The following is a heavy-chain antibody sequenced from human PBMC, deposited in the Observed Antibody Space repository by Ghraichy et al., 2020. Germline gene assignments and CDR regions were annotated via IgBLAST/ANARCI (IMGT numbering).Heavy chain of an antibody. Sequence: ASVKVSCKASGYTFTSYYMHWVRQAPGQGLEWMGIINPSGGTTSYAQKFQGRVTMTRDMSTSTAYMELGSLRSEDTAMYYCARGCSGCSVDYWGQGTLVTVSS. CDR2: INPSGGTT. J-gene: IGHJ4*02. V-gene: IGHV1-46*03. D-gene: IGHD6-19*01. CDR1: GYTFTSYY. CDR3: ARGCSGCSVDY.